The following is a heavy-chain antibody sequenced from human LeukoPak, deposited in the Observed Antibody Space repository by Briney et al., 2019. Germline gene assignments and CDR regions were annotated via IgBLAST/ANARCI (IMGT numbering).Heavy chain of an antibody. V-gene: IGHV3-23*01. CDR1: GFTFGDYA. D-gene: IGHD3-10*01. J-gene: IGHJ3*02. CDR2: ISGSGGST. Sequence: PGGSLRLSCTASGFTFGDYAMSWVRQAPGKGLEWVSAISGSGGSTYYADSVKGRFTISRDNSKNTLYLQMNSLRAEDTAVYYCAKDSPTAFITMVRGVMTEGAFDIWGQGTMVTVSS. CDR3: AKDSPTAFITMVRGVMTEGAFDI.